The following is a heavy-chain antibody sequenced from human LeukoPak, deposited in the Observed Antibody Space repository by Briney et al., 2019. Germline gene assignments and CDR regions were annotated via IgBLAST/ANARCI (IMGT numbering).Heavy chain of an antibody. Sequence: ASVKVSCKASGGTFSSYAISWVRQAPGQGLEWMGGIIPIFGTANYAQKFQGRVTITADESTSTAYMELSSLRSEDTAAYYCARSGPYNWNDYYGMDVWGQGTTVTVSS. CDR1: GGTFSSYA. V-gene: IGHV1-69*01. J-gene: IGHJ6*02. D-gene: IGHD1-1*01. CDR3: ARSGPYNWNDYYGMDV. CDR2: IIPIFGTA.